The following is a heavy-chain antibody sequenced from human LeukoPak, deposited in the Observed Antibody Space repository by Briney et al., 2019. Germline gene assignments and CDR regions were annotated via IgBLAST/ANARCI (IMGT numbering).Heavy chain of an antibody. CDR2: ISYDGSNK. CDR1: GFTFSSFA. J-gene: IGHJ6*03. V-gene: IGHV3-30*01. D-gene: IGHD2-2*02. Sequence: GGSLRLSCAASGFTFSSFAMHWVRQAPGKGLEWVAVISYDGSNKYYADSVEGRFTISREHSQYTLYLEMNSLRAEDTAVYYCARNSRRYQLLYGNYYMDVWGKGTTVTVSS. CDR3: ARNSRRYQLLYGNYYMDV.